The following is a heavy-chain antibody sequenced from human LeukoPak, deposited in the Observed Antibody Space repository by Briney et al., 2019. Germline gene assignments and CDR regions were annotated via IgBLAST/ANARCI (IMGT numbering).Heavy chain of an antibody. CDR2: INHSGST. CDR3: ARVTWSIQLSYLDY. V-gene: IGHV4-34*01. CDR1: GRSFRAYY. D-gene: IGHD5-18*01. Sequence: SETLSLTCAVYGRSFRAYYWSGIRQSPGKGLDWMGEINHSGSTTYNPSLTSLATLSVDTPKHQFSLRLSAVTAADRAGYYCARVTWSIQLSYLDYW. J-gene: IGHJ4*01.